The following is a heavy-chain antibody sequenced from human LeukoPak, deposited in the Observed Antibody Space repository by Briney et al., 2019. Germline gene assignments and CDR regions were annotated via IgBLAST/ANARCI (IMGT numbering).Heavy chain of an antibody. CDR2: ISSSGSTI. J-gene: IGHJ4*02. CDR1: GFTFSSYE. V-gene: IGHV3-48*03. CDR3: ARDPSLAVAGFFDY. Sequence: GGSLRLSCAASGFTFSSYEMSWVRQAPGKGLEWVSYISSSGSTIYYADSVKGRFTISRDNAKNSPYLQMNSLRAEDTAVYYCARDPSLAVAGFFDYWGQGTLVTVSS. D-gene: IGHD6-19*01.